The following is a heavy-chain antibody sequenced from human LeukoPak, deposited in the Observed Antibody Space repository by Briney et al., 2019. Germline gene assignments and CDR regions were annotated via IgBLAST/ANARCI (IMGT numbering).Heavy chain of an antibody. D-gene: IGHD6-19*01. Sequence: PGGSLRLSCAASGFTFSSYAMSWVRQAPGKGLEWVSVISGGGGSTYYADSVKGRFTISRDNSKSTLYLQMNSLRAEDTAVYYCAKAGGTSGWRGIDYWGQGTLATVSS. CDR3: AKAGGTSGWRGIDY. V-gene: IGHV3-23*01. CDR1: GFTFSSYA. J-gene: IGHJ4*02. CDR2: ISGGGGST.